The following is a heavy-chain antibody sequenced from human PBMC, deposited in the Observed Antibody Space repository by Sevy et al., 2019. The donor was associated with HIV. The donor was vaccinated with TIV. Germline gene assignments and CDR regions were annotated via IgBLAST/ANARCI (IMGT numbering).Heavy chain of an antibody. CDR3: AKNTAAAGIGGFDY. Sequence: GGCLRLSCAASGVTFSYYGMHWVRQAPGKGLEWVAFIGYDGDTKYFEDSVKGRFTISRDTSKNTLYLQMNSLRTEDTAFYYCAKNTAAAGIGGFDYWGQGTLVTVSS. CDR1: GVTFSYYG. V-gene: IGHV3-30*02. CDR2: IGYDGDTK. D-gene: IGHD6-13*01. J-gene: IGHJ4*02.